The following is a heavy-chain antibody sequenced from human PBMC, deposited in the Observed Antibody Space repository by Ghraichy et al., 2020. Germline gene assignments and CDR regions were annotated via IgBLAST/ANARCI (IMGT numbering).Heavy chain of an antibody. V-gene: IGHV1-18*04. CDR2: ISAYNGNT. CDR1: GYTFGNYG. J-gene: IGHJ4*02. Sequence: ASVKVSCKASGYTFGNYGISWVRQAPGQWLEWMGWISAYNGNTNYAQKLQDRVTMTTDTSTSTASMAVRSLRSDDTAVYYCARVYAGNSYYFDYWGQGTLVTVSS. D-gene: IGHD4-23*01. CDR3: ARVYAGNSYYFDY.